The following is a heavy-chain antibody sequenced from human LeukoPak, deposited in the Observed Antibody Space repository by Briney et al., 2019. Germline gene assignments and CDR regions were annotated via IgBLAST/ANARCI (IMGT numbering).Heavy chain of an antibody. D-gene: IGHD3-22*01. V-gene: IGHV1-46*01. CDR2: INPSGGGT. Sequence: ASVKVSCKASGYTFTKYFMHWVRQAPGQGLEWVGIINPSGGGTTYAQKFQGRVAMTRDMSTNTVYLEMSSLRAEDTAVYYCAREDFYDGSGYYPSRVYWFDPWGQGTLVTVSS. J-gene: IGHJ5*02. CDR3: AREDFYDGSGYYPSRVYWFDP. CDR1: GYTFTKYF.